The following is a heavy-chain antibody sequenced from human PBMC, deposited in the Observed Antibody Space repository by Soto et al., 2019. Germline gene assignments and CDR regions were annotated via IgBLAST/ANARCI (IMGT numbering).Heavy chain of an antibody. CDR3: VRGRVMITFGVVIVIDY. Sequence: ASVKVSCKASGYTFTSSDINWVRQATGQGLEWMGWINPNTGYTDYAQKFQDRVTMTGNTSITTAYMELSSLRSEDTAVYYCVRGRVMITFGVVIVIDYWGQGSPVTVSS. CDR1: GYTFTSSD. J-gene: IGHJ4*02. V-gene: IGHV1-8*01. CDR2: INPNTGYT. D-gene: IGHD3-16*02.